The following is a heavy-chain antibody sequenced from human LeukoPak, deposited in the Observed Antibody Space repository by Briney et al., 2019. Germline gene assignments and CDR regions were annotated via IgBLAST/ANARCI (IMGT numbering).Heavy chain of an antibody. J-gene: IGHJ4*02. Sequence: GGSLRLSCAASGFTFSNYWMHWVRHAPGKGLVWVSRINSDGISTGYADSVKGRFTVSRDNAKKTLYLQMNSLRAEDTAVYYCARDVGNFDYWGQGTLVTVSS. V-gene: IGHV3-74*01. CDR2: INSDGIST. CDR1: GFTFSNYW. CDR3: ARDVGNFDY.